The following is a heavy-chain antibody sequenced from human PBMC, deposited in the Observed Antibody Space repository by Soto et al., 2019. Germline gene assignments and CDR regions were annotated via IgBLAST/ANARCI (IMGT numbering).Heavy chain of an antibody. CDR2: IWYDGTNK. V-gene: IGHV3-33*08. CDR1: GFTLSNYA. J-gene: IGHJ4*02. D-gene: IGHD3-10*01. CDR3: AREFSPLGLWFGELLYGPVDY. Sequence: GGSLRLSCAPSGFTLSNYAMTWVRQAPRKGLEWVAVIWYDGTNKYYADSVKGRFTISRDNSKNTLYLQMNSLRAEDTAVYYCAREFSPLGLWFGELLYGPVDYWGQGTLVTVSS.